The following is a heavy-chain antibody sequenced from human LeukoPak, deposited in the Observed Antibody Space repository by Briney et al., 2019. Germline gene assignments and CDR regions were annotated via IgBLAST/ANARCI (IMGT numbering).Heavy chain of an antibody. Sequence: GGSLRLSCAASGFTFSSHGMHWVRQAPGKGLEWVAVISYDGSNKYYADSVKGRFTISRDNSKNTLYLQMNSLRAEDTAVYYCAKDFAHSYGIDWGQGTLVTVSS. CDR3: AKDFAHSYGID. CDR1: GFTFSSHG. V-gene: IGHV3-30*18. J-gene: IGHJ4*02. D-gene: IGHD5-18*01. CDR2: ISYDGSNK.